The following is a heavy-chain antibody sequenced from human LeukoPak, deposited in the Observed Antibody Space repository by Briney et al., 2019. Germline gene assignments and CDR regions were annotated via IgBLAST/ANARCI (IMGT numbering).Heavy chain of an antibody. CDR3: ARDLVVVAGLRTRGSFDI. CDR2: INPSGGTT. D-gene: IGHD2-21*02. V-gene: IGHV1-46*01. CDR1: GYNFTSYY. J-gene: IGHJ3*02. Sequence: ASVKVSCKASGYNFTSYYMHWVRQAPGQGLEWMGIINPSGGTTSYAQKFQGRVTVTRDTSTSTVYMELSSLRSEDTAVYYCARDLVVVAGLRTRGSFDIWGQGTMVTVSS.